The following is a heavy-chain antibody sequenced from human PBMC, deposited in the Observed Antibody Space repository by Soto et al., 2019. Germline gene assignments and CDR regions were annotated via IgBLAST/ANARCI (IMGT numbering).Heavy chain of an antibody. CDR1: GFTFSSYW. V-gene: IGHV3-7*03. Sequence: GESLKISCAASGFTFSSYWMSWVRQAPGKGLEWVANIKQDGSEKYYVDSVKGRFTISRDNAKNSLYLQMNSLRAEDTAVYYCAREQGCTNGVCFRYFDYWGQGTLVIVSS. J-gene: IGHJ4*02. CDR2: IKQDGSEK. D-gene: IGHD2-8*01. CDR3: AREQGCTNGVCFRYFDY.